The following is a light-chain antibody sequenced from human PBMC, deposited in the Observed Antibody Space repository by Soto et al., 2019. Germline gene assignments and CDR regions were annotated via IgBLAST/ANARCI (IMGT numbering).Light chain of an antibody. CDR3: QQSYITPRT. CDR2: AAS. V-gene: IGKV1-39*01. Sequence: IQMTQSPSSLSASVGDRVTITCRASHSMFTCLNWCQQKPGTAPKLLIYAASSLQSEVPSRFSGSVSGTDFTLTISSLQPEDFATYYCQQSYITPRTFGQGTKVDIK. J-gene: IGKJ1*01. CDR1: HSMFTC.